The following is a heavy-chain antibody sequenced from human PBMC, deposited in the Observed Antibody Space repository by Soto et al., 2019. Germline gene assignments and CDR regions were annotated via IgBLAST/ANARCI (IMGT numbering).Heavy chain of an antibody. J-gene: IGHJ6*02. CDR2: ISSSSSYI. CDR1: GFTFSSYS. Sequence: EVQLVESGGGLVKPGGSLRLSCAASGFTFSSYSMNWVRQAPGKGLEWVSSISSSSSYIYYADSVKGRFTISRDNAKNSRYLQMNSLRAEDTAVYYCARSYCSSTSCYETTYYYYGMDVWGQGTTVTVSS. V-gene: IGHV3-21*01. CDR3: ARSYCSSTSCYETTYYYYGMDV. D-gene: IGHD2-2*01.